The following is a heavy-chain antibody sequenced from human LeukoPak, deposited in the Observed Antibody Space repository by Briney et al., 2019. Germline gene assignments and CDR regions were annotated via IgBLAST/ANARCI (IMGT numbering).Heavy chain of an antibody. J-gene: IGHJ5*02. CDR2: INPNSGGT. Sequence: GASVKVSCKASGYTFTGYYMHWVRQAPGQGLEWMGWINPNSGGTNYAQKFQGRVTMTRDTSISTAYMELSRLRSDDTAVYYCARGDIVVVPAQNWFDPGAREPWSPSPQ. V-gene: IGHV1-2*02. CDR3: ARGDIVVVPAQNWFDP. CDR1: GYTFTGYY. D-gene: IGHD2-2*01.